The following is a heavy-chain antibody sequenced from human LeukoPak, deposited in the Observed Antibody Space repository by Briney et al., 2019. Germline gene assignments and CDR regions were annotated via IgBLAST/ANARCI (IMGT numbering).Heavy chain of an antibody. Sequence: QPGGSLRLSCAASGFTFSSYWMHWVRQAPGKGLEWVAVISYDGSNKYYEDSVKGRFTISRDNSKNTLSLEMNSLRAEDTAVYYCARGITGTRPGFGYYYYGMDVWGQGTTVTVSS. J-gene: IGHJ6*02. D-gene: IGHD1-20*01. CDR3: ARGITGTRPGFGYYYYGMDV. CDR1: GFTFSSYW. V-gene: IGHV3-30*03. CDR2: ISYDGSNK.